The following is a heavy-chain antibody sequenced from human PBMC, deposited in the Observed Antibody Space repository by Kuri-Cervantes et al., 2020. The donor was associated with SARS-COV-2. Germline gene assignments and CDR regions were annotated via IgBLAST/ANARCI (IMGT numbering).Heavy chain of an antibody. CDR1: GFTFRIYW. CDR2: IHKDGSDA. J-gene: IGHJ3*02. V-gene: IGHV3-74*01. Sequence: GESLKISCAASGFTFRIYWMYWVRQVPGRGLEWVARIHKDGSDAIYADSARGRFTISRDNAINMVYLQMSSLRAEDTAVYYCARERGSSWYSSKAFDIWGQGTMVTVSS. CDR3: ARERGSSWYSSKAFDI. D-gene: IGHD6-13*01.